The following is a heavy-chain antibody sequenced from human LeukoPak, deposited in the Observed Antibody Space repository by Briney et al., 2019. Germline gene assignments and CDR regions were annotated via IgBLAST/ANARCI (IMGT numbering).Heavy chain of an antibody. J-gene: IGHJ4*02. CDR3: AKVRGRGSYLIDY. V-gene: IGHV3-30*02. CDR2: IRYDGSNK. D-gene: IGHD1-26*01. CDR1: GFTFSSYG. Sequence: GSLRLSCAASGFTFSSYGMHWVRQAPGKGLEWVAFIRYDGSNKYYADSVKGRFTISRDNSKNTLYLQMNSLRAEDTAVYYCAKVRGRGSYLIDYWGQGTLVTVSS.